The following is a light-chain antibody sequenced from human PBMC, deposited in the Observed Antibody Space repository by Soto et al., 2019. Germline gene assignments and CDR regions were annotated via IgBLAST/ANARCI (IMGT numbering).Light chain of an antibody. CDR2: GAS. CDR1: QSVSSN. Sequence: EIVMTQSPATLSVSPGERATLSCRASQSVSSNLAWYQHKPGQAPRLLISGASTRATGIPARFSGSGSGTEFTLTISSLQSEDFAVYCCQQYNNWPITFGQGTRLEIK. J-gene: IGKJ5*01. V-gene: IGKV3-15*01. CDR3: QQYNNWPIT.